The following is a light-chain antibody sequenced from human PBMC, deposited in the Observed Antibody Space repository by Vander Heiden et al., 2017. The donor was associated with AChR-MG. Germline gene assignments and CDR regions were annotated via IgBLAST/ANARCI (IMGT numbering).Light chain of an antibody. CDR2: DAS. CDR1: QGVSSY. J-gene: IGKJ1*01. V-gene: IGKV3-11*01. Sequence: EIVLTQSPATLSLSPGEKATPPCRASQGVSSYLAWYQQKPGQAPRLLIYDASNRATGIPARFSGSGSGTDFTLTISSLEPEDFAVYYCQQRSNWLCTFGQGTKVEIK. CDR3: QQRSNWLCT.